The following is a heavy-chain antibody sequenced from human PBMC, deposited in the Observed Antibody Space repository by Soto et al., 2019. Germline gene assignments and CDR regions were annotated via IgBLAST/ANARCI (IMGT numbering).Heavy chain of an antibody. D-gene: IGHD3-3*01. CDR3: ARGSGSDYYYYYYGMDV. CDR2: MNPNSGNT. J-gene: IGHJ6*02. Sequence: VASVKVSCKASGYTFTSYDINWVRQATGQGREWMGWMNPNSGNTGYAQKFQGRVTMTRNTSISTAYMELSSLRSEDTAVYYCARGSGSDYYYYYYGMDVWGQGTTVTVSS. CDR1: GYTFTSYD. V-gene: IGHV1-8*01.